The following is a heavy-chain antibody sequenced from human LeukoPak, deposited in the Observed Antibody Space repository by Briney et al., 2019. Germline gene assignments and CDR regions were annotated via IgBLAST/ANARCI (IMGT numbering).Heavy chain of an antibody. CDR2: IIPIFGTA. CDR3: QRDDDCSSTSCYSDFDY. V-gene: IGHV1-69*01. Sequence: SLKVSSKPSGGTFRSYTISWVRHAPRQRLERIGEIIPIFGTANYAQKFHGRVTITADESTSTPSMHLSRLRSQDTALHHPQRDDDCSSTSCYSDFDYWGQGTLVTVSS. D-gene: IGHD2-2*01. J-gene: IGHJ4*02. CDR1: GGTFRSYT.